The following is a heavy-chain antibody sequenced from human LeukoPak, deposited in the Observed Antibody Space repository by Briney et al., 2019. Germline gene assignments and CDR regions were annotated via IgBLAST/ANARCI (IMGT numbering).Heavy chain of an antibody. D-gene: IGHD3-3*01. V-gene: IGHV1-3*01. CDR2: INAGSDT. CDR3: STAFGVVDFDY. J-gene: IGHJ4*02. Sequence: GASVKVSCKASGYTFTAYAIHWVRQAPGQSLQWMGWINAGSDTKYSQKFQGRVTITRDTSISTAYMELSSLRSDDTAVYYCSTAFGVVDFDYWGQGTLVTVSS. CDR1: GYTFTAYA.